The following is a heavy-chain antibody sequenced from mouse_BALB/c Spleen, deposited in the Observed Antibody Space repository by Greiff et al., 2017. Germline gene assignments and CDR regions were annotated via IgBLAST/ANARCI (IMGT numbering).Heavy chain of an antibody. J-gene: IGHJ1*01. V-gene: IGHV1-9*01. D-gene: IGHD1-1*01. CDR2: ILPGSGST. CDR1: GYTFSSYW. CDR3: ARRRGDYGSSPVSPYWYLDV. Sequence: QVQLQQSGAELMKPGASVKISCKATGYTFSSYWIEWVKQRPGHGLEWIGEILPGSGSTNYNEKFKGKATFTADTSSNTAYMQLSSLTSEDSAVYYCARRRGDYGSSPVSPYWYLDVWGAGTTVTVSS.